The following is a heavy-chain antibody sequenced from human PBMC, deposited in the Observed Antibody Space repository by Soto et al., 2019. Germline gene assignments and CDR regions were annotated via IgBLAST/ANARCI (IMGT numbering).Heavy chain of an antibody. CDR2: ISGYNGKK. J-gene: IGHJ4*02. D-gene: IGHD6-19*01. CDR1: GYMFNSYG. Sequence: QVQLVQSGAEVKKRGASVKVSCKASGYMFNSYGMSWLRQAPGQGLEWIGWISGYNGKKDLEQKLKGRVTITTEASTSTVYMELKRLRFADTALYYCARDETSTAGWYFEHWGQGTLVTVPS. CDR3: ARDETSTAGWYFEH. V-gene: IGHV1-18*01.